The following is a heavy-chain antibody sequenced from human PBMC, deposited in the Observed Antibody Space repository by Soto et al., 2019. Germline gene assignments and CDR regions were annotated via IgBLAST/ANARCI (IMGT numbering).Heavy chain of an antibody. CDR2: ISSSSSYT. CDR3: AREAGATRRYFDY. J-gene: IGHJ4*02. CDR1: GFTFSDYY. Sequence: PGGSLRLSCAASGFTFSDYYMSWIRQAPGKGLEWVSYISSSSSYTNYADSVKGRFTISRDNAKNSLYLQMNSLRAEDTAVYYCAREAGATRRYFDYWGQGTLVTVSS. V-gene: IGHV3-11*06. D-gene: IGHD1-26*01.